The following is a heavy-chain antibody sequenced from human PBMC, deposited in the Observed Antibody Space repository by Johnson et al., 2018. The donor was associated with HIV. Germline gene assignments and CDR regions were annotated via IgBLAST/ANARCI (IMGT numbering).Heavy chain of an antibody. D-gene: IGHD4-23*01. CDR3: ARALRWPNAFDI. CDR1: GFSFSTYA. CDR2: ISYDGSNK. V-gene: IGHV3-30*04. J-gene: IGHJ3*02. Sequence: QVQLVESGGGVVQPGRSLRLSCAAFGFSFSTYAMHWVRQAPGKGLEWVAVISYDGSNKYYADSVKGRFTISRDNSKNSLYLQMSSLRAEDTTIYYCARALRWPNAFDIWGQGTLVTVSS.